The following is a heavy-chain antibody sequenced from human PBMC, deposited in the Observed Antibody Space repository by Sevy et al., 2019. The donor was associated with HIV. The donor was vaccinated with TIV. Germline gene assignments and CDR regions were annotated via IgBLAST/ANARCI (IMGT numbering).Heavy chain of an antibody. V-gene: IGHV4-59*11. CDR3: AGENAWGRGYS. J-gene: IGHJ4*02. D-gene: IGHD1-26*01. CDR2: IYYKGHI. Sequence: SETLTLTCTVSGGSITSLYWNWIRQPPGKGLEWIANIYYKGHINYNPSLKSRVTLSLDTSKNQFSLRLSSVTAADTAMYYCAGENAWGRGYSWGQGTLVTVSS. CDR1: GGSITSLY.